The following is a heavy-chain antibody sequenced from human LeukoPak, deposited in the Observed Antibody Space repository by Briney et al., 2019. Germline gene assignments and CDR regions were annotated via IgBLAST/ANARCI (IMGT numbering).Heavy chain of an antibody. Sequence: RTGGSLRLSCAASGFTFDDFGMSWVRQDPGKGLEWVSGINWSGGSTIYADSVKGRFSISRDDAKNYLYLQMNSLRAEDTALYYCARGGYSDSSGYYHVEFGGQGTLVTVSS. V-gene: IGHV3-20*04. CDR3: ARGGYSDSSGYYHVEF. CDR2: INWSGGST. CDR1: GFTFDDFG. D-gene: IGHD3-22*01. J-gene: IGHJ4*02.